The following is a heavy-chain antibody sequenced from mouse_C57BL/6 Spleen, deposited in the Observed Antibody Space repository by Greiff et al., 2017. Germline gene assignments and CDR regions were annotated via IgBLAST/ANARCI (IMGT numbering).Heavy chain of an antibody. Sequence: VQLQQPGTELVKPGASVKLSCKASGYTFTSYWMHWVKQRPGQGLEWIGNINPRNGGTNYNEKFKSKATLTVDKSSSTAYMQLSSLTSEDSAVYYCARRWLHYYYAMDYWGQGTSVTVSS. CDR2: INPRNGGT. V-gene: IGHV1-53*01. CDR3: ARRWLHYYYAMDY. J-gene: IGHJ4*01. D-gene: IGHD2-3*01. CDR1: GYTFTSYW.